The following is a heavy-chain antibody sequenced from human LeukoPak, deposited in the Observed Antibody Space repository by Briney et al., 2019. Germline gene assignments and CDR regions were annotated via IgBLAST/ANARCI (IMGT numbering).Heavy chain of an antibody. CDR1: GYSFTSYW. Sequence: GESLKISCKGSGYSFTSYWIGWVRQMPGKGLEWMGMIYPGDSDTRYSPSFQGQVTISADKSISTAYLQWSSLKASDTAMYYCARRDTYGDYVGTIDYWGQGTLVTVSS. D-gene: IGHD4-17*01. CDR3: ARRDTYGDYVGTIDY. V-gene: IGHV5-51*01. CDR2: IYPGDSDT. J-gene: IGHJ4*02.